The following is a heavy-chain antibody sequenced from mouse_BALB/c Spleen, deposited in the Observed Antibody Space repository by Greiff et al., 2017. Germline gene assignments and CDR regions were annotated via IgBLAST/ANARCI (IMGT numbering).Heavy chain of an antibody. CDR1: GFTFSSFG. Sequence: EVKLVESGGGLVQPGGSRKLSCAASGFTFSSFGMHWVRQAPEKGLEWVAYISSGSSTIYYAETVKGRFTISRDNPKNTLFLQMTSLRSEDTAMYYCARSSYCGYAMDYWGQGTSVTVSS. V-gene: IGHV5-17*02. CDR2: ISSGSSTI. D-gene: IGHD1-1*01. CDR3: ARSSYCGYAMDY. J-gene: IGHJ4*01.